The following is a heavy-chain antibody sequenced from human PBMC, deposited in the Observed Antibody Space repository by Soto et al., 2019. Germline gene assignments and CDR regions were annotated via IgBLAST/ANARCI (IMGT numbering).Heavy chain of an antibody. CDR3: ARDIAVAGTWGDSYFDY. CDR2: IWYDGSNK. J-gene: IGHJ4*02. D-gene: IGHD6-19*01. Sequence: QVQLVESGGGVVQPGRSLRLSCAASGFTFSSYGMHWVRQAPGKGLEWVAVIWYDGSNKYYADSVKGRFTISRDNSKNTLYLQMNSLRAEDTAVYYCARDIAVAGTWGDSYFDYWGQGTLVTVSS. CDR1: GFTFSSYG. V-gene: IGHV3-33*01.